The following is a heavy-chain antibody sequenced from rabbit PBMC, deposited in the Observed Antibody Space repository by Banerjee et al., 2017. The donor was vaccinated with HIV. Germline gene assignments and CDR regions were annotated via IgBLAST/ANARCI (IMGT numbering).Heavy chain of an antibody. J-gene: IGHJ4*01. D-gene: IGHD4-2*01. CDR1: GFSFSNKYV. Sequence: EGSLTLTCTASGFSFSNKYVMCWVRQAPGKGLEWIACMYSTDGNTHYANWAKGRFTISKTSSTTVTLQMTSLAAADTAIYFCARDLAGGGGVTPGLWGQGTLVTVS. V-gene: IGHV1S45*01. CDR2: MYSTDGNT. CDR3: ARDLAGGGGVTPGL.